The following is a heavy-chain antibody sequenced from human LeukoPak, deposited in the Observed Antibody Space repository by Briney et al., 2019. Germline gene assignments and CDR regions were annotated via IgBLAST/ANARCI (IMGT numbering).Heavy chain of an antibody. J-gene: IGHJ3*02. Sequence: VASVKVSCKASGGTFSSYTISGVRQAPGQGLEWMGRTIPILGIANYAQKFQGRVTITADKSTSTAYMELSSLRSEDTAVYYCARVGILTGYYNDAFDIWGQGTMVTVSS. CDR2: TIPILGIA. CDR3: ARVGILTGYYNDAFDI. CDR1: GGTFSSYT. V-gene: IGHV1-69*02. D-gene: IGHD3-9*01.